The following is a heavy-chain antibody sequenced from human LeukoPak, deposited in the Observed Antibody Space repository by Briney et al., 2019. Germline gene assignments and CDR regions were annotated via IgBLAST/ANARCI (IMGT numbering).Heavy chain of an antibody. Sequence: GASVNVSCKASGYTFSSFGISWVRQAPGRGLEWMGWISAKNGNTNYAQKHQGRVTMTTDTSTSTAYMELRSLRSDDAAIYYCARAVGATVALLSYYGLDVWGQGTTVTVSS. CDR3: ARAVGATVALLSYYGLDV. J-gene: IGHJ6*02. D-gene: IGHD1-26*01. CDR2: ISAKNGNT. V-gene: IGHV1-18*01. CDR1: GYTFSSFG.